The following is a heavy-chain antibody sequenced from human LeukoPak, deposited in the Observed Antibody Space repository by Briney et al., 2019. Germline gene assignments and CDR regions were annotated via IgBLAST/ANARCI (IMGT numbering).Heavy chain of an antibody. CDR3: ARDPCSGGSCYIHPFDY. V-gene: IGHV1-3*01. J-gene: IGHJ4*02. CDR1: GYTFTSYA. Sequence: ASVKVSCKASGYTFTSYAMHWVRQAPGQRLEWMGWINAGNGNTKYSQKFQGRVTITRDTSASTAYMELSSLRSEDTAVYYCARDPCSGGSCYIHPFDYWGQGTPVPVSS. D-gene: IGHD2-15*01. CDR2: INAGNGNT.